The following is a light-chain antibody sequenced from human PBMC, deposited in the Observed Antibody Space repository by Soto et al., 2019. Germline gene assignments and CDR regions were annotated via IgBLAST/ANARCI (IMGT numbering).Light chain of an antibody. V-gene: IGKV3-20*01. CDR2: VTS. Sequence: EIVLTQSPGTLSLSPGERATLSCRASQSVSSSYLAWYQQKPSQAPRLLIYVTSSRATAIPDRFSGIGFGTDFTLTFSRLEPEDFAVYYCQQYGSSSWTFGQGTKVDIK. CDR3: QQYGSSSWT. CDR1: QSVSSSY. J-gene: IGKJ1*01.